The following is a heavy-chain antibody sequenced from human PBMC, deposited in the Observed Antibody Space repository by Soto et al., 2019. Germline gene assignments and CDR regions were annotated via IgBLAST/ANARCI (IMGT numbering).Heavy chain of an antibody. CDR3: ARAGCSGGSCYMVGNNWFDP. V-gene: IGHV1-69*12. J-gene: IGHJ5*02. CDR1: GGTFSSYA. D-gene: IGHD2-15*01. CDR2: IIPIFGTA. Sequence: QFQLVQSGAEVKKPGSSVKVSCKASGGTFSSYAISWVRQAPGQVLEWMGGIIPIFGTANYAQKFQGRVTITADESTSTAYMELSSLRSEDTAVYYCARAGCSGGSCYMVGNNWFDPWGQGTLVTVYS.